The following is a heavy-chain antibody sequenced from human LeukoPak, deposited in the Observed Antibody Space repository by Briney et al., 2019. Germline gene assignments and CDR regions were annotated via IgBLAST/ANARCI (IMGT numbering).Heavy chain of an antibody. CDR3: AGTSIAAPIYYFDY. CDR1: GGSFSGYY. V-gene: IGHV4-34*01. J-gene: IGHJ4*02. CDR2: INHSGST. D-gene: IGHD6-6*01. Sequence: SETLSLTCAVYGGSFSGYYWSWIRQPPGKGLEWIGEINHSGSTNYNPSLKGRVTISVDTSKNQFSLKLSSVTAADTAVYYCAGTSIAAPIYYFDYWGQGTLVTVSS.